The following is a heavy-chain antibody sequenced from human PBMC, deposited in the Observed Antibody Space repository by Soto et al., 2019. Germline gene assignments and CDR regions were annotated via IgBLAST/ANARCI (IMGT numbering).Heavy chain of an antibody. V-gene: IGHV1-2*02. CDR3: ARDSYFDILTGYSRNAFDI. CDR2: INPNIGGT. Sequence: ASVKVSCKASGYTFTGYYMHWVRQAPGQGLEWMGWINPNIGGTNYAQKFHGRVTMTRDTPITTAYMELTRLTSDDTAVYYCARDSYFDILTGYSRNAFDIWGQGTMVTVSS. D-gene: IGHD3-9*01. CDR1: GYTFTGYY. J-gene: IGHJ3*02.